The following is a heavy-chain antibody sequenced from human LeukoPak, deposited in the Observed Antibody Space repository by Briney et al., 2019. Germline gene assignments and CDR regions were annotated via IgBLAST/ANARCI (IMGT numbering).Heavy chain of an antibody. J-gene: IGHJ4*02. D-gene: IGHD3-9*01. CDR3: ARNYDILTGYYRYDY. CDR1: GGSFSGYY. V-gene: IGHV4-34*01. Sequence: SETLSLTCAVYGGSFSGYYWSWIRQPPGKGLEWIGEINHSGSTNHNPSLKSRVTISVDTSKNQFSLKLSSVTAADTAVYYCARNYDILTGYYRYDYWGQGTLVTVSS. CDR2: INHSGST.